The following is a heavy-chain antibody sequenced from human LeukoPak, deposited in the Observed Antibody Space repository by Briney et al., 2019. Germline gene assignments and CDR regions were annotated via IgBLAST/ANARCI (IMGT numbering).Heavy chain of an antibody. Sequence: PGRSLRLSCAASGFTFDDYAMHWVRQAPGKGLEWVSGISWNSGSIGYADSVKGRFTISRDNAKNSLYLQMNSLRAEDTALYYCARDLSQWAKEPGYWGQGTLVTVSS. J-gene: IGHJ4*02. CDR3: ARDLSQWAKEPGY. CDR2: ISWNSGSI. V-gene: IGHV3-9*01. D-gene: IGHD1-26*01. CDR1: GFTFDDYA.